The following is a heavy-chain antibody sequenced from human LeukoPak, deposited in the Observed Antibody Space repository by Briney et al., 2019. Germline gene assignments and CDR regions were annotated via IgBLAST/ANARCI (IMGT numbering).Heavy chain of an antibody. V-gene: IGHV1-3*01. CDR2: INAGNGNT. J-gene: IGHJ5*02. CDR1: GYTFTSYA. CDR3: ARDRRVTENWFDP. Sequence: ASVKVSCKASGYTFTSYAMHWVRQAPGQRLEWMGWINAGNGNTKYSQKFQGRVTITRDTSASTAYMELCSLRSEDTAVYYCARDRRVTENWFDPWGQGTLVTVSS. D-gene: IGHD5-18*01.